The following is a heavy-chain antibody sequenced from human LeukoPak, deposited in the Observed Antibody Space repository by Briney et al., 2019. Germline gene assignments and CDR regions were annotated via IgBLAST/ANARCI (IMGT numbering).Heavy chain of an antibody. V-gene: IGHV3-30*04. CDR1: GFTFSSYA. CDR2: ISYDGSNK. J-gene: IGHJ4*02. CDR3: ARGREGYSYEFDY. Sequence: GGSLRLSCAASGFTFSSYAMHWVRQAPGKGLEWVAVISYDGSNKYYADSVKGRFTISRDNAKNSLYLQMNRLRAEDTAVYYCARGREGYSYEFDYWGQGTLVTVSS. D-gene: IGHD5-18*01.